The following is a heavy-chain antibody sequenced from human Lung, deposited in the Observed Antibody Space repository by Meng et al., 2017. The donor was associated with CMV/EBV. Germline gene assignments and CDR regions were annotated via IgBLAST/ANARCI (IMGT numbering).Heavy chain of an antibody. CDR1: GYTFTDYY. CDR3: AGDKGWSGYDV. J-gene: IGHJ4*02. D-gene: IGHD3-3*01. CDR2: INLNSGGT. Sequence: QVQLVQSGAEVKKPGASMKLSCKASGYTFTDYYIHWVRQAPGQGLEWMGWINLNSGGTHDSQNFQGGVTMTTNTSISTAYMELSRLTSDDTAVYYCAGDKGWSGYDVWGQGTLVTVSS. V-gene: IGHV1-2*02.